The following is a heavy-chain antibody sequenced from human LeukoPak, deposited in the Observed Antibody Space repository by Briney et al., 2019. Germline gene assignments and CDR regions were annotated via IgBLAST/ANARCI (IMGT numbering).Heavy chain of an antibody. J-gene: IGHJ4*02. CDR1: GYTFTSYA. CDR3: AREGPRGNSQFDY. D-gene: IGHD2/OR15-2a*01. V-gene: IGHV1-3*01. Sequence: GASVKVSCKASGYTFTSYAMHWVRQAPGQRFEWMGWINVGNGNTKYSQKFQGRVTITRDTSASTAYMELSSLRSEDTAVYYCAREGPRGNSQFDYWGQGTLVTVSS. CDR2: INVGNGNT.